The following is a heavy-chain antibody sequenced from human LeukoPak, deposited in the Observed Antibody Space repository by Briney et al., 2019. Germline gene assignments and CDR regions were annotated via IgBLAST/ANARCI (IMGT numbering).Heavy chain of an antibody. Sequence: GGSLRLSCAASGFTFSSYAMSWVRQAPGKGLEWVSAISGSGGSTYYADSVKGRFTISGDNSKNTLYLQMNSLRAEDTAVYYCAKGGKKEGIAARPTHYYYYYMDVWGKGTTVTVSS. CDR3: AKGGKKEGIAARPTHYYYYYMDV. V-gene: IGHV3-23*01. D-gene: IGHD6-6*01. CDR1: GFTFSSYA. J-gene: IGHJ6*03. CDR2: ISGSGGST.